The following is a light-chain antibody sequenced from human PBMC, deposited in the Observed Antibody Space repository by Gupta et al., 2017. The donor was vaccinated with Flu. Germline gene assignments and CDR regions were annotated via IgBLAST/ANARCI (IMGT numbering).Light chain of an antibody. CDR1: SSDVGGYNY. V-gene: IGLV2-14*01. CDR2: EVS. CDR3: SPYTNSSTLV. Sequence: QSALTQPASVSGSPGQSITISCTGTSSDVGGYNYVSWYHQHPGKAPKLMIYEVSNRPSGVASRFSASKSGNTASLTISGLQAEDDADYYCSPYTNSSTLVFGGGTKLTVL. J-gene: IGLJ2*01.